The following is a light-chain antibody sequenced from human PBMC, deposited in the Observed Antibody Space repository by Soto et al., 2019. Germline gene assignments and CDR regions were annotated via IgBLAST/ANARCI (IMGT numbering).Light chain of an antibody. V-gene: IGLV1-40*01. Sequence: QSALTQPPSVSGAPGQRVTISCTGSSSNIGTGYDVHWYQQLPGTAPKLLIYGNTNRPSGVPDRFSGSKSDTSASLAITGLQAEDEADYYCQSYDSSLRGTVFGGGTKLTVL. CDR3: QSYDSSLRGTV. CDR1: SSNIGTGYD. J-gene: IGLJ2*01. CDR2: GNT.